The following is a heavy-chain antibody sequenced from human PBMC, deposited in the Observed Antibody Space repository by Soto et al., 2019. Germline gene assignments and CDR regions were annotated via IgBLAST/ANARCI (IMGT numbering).Heavy chain of an antibody. CDR1: GFTVSSNY. CDR2: IYSGGST. CDR3: ASTRYYDILTGYRYYYMDV. Sequence: GGSLRLSCAAFGFTVSSNYMSWVRQAPGKGLEWVSVIYSGGSTYYADSVKGRFTISRHNSKNTLYLQMNSLRAEDTAVYYCASTRYYDILTGYRYYYMDVWGKGTTVTVSS. J-gene: IGHJ6*03. D-gene: IGHD3-9*01. V-gene: IGHV3-53*04.